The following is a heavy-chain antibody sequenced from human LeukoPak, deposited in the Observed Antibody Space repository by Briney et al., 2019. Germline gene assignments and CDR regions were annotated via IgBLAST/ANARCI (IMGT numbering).Heavy chain of an antibody. J-gene: IGHJ4*02. D-gene: IGHD6-19*01. CDR2: ISGYNGNT. Sequence: APVKVSCKASGYTFSSSDISWVRQAPGQGLEWMGWISGYNGNTNYAQKVQGRVTMTTDTSTSTAYMELRSLRSDDTAVYYCARVGDSSGWSYYFDYWGQGTLVTVSS. CDR3: ARVGDSSGWSYYFDY. V-gene: IGHV1-18*01. CDR1: GYTFSSSD.